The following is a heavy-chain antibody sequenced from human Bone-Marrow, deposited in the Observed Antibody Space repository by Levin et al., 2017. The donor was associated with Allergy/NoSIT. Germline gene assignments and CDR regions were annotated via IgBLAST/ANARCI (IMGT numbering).Heavy chain of an antibody. CDR1: GFTFTSSA. V-gene: IGHV1-58*01. J-gene: IGHJ3*02. CDR3: AAGLLWFGELLYTPEAFDI. CDR2: IVVGSGNT. D-gene: IGHD3-10*01. Sequence: KISCKASGFTFTSSAVQWVRQARGQRLEWIGWIVVGSGNTNYAQKFQERVTITRDMSTSTAYMELSSLRSEDTAVYYCAAGLLWFGELLYTPEAFDIWGQGTMVTVSS.